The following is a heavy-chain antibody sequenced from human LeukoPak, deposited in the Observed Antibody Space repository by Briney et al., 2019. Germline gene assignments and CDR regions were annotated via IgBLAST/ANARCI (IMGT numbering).Heavy chain of an antibody. V-gene: IGHV3-21*01. Sequence: GGSLRLSCAASGFTFSSYSMNWVRQAPGKGLEWVSSISSSSSYIYYVDSVKGRFTISRDNAKNSLYLQMNSLRAEDTAVYYCARDAYRDRYFDFWGQGSLVTVSS. CDR2: ISSSSSYI. J-gene: IGHJ4*02. CDR3: ARDAYRDRYFDF. D-gene: IGHD4-11*01. CDR1: GFTFSSYS.